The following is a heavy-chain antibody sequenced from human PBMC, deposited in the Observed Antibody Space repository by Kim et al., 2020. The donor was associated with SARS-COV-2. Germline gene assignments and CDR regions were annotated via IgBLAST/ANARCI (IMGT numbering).Heavy chain of an antibody. CDR3: ARTGEAPSSATFFLYYYGMDV. CDR1: GFTFSTYL. Sequence: GGPLRLSCAASGFTFSTYLMSWVRQAPGKGLEWVANIKQDGSETYYVDSVKGRFTISRDNARSSVFLQMNSLRAEDTAVYYCARTGEAPSSATFFLYYYGMDVWGQGTTVTVSS. D-gene: IGHD7-27*01. CDR2: IKQDGSET. V-gene: IGHV3-7*01. J-gene: IGHJ6*02.